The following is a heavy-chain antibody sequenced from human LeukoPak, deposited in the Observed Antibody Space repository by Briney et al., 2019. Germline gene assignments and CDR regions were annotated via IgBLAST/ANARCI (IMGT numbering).Heavy chain of an antibody. Sequence: GGSLRLSCAASGFTFSSYGMHWVRQAPGKGLEWVAFIRYDGSNKYYADSVKGRFTISRDNSKNTLYLQMNSLRAEDTAVYYCAKDLGSPSGSQPAFDIWGQGTMVTVSS. CDR2: IRYDGSNK. CDR3: AKDLGSPSGSQPAFDI. D-gene: IGHD1-26*01. CDR1: GFTFSSYG. J-gene: IGHJ3*02. V-gene: IGHV3-30*02.